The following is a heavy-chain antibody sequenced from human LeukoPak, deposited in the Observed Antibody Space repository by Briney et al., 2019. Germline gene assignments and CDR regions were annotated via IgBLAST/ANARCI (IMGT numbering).Heavy chain of an antibody. D-gene: IGHD3-22*01. V-gene: IGHV1-18*01. CDR3: ARALTAYDSSGDVDY. CDR2: ISAYNGNT. Sequence: VASVKVPCKACGYTFTSYGISWVRQAPGQGLEWMGWISAYNGNTNYAQKLQGRVTMTTDTSTSTAYMELRSLRSDDTAVYYCARALTAYDSSGDVDYWGEGTLVTVSS. J-gene: IGHJ4*02. CDR1: GYTFTSYG.